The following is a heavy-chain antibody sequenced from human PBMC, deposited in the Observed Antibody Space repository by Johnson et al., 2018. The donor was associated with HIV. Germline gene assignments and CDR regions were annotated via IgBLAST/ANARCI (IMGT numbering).Heavy chain of an antibody. J-gene: IGHJ3*02. V-gene: IGHV3-30*04. CDR1: GFAFSSYA. CDR3: ARGIAVSNWVDI. CDR2: ISYDGTSK. Sequence: QVQLVESGGGVVQPGRSLRLSCAASGFAFSSYAMHWVRQAPGKGLEWVAVISYDGTSKYQADSVKGRFTISRDNSKNTLYLQMNSLRAEDTAVYYCARGIAVSNWVDIWGQGTMVTVSS. D-gene: IGHD6-19*01.